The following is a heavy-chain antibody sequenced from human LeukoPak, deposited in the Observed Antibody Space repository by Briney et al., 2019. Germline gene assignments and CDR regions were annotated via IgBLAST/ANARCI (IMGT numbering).Heavy chain of an antibody. J-gene: IGHJ4*02. CDR1: GFTFSDYY. D-gene: IGHD3-3*01. V-gene: IGHV3-11*01. Sequence: PGGSLRLSCAASGFTFSDYYMSWIRQAPGKGLEWVSDISSSGSTIYYADSVKGRFTISRDNAKNSLYLQMNSLRAGDTAVYYCATLTYYDYWSGYPPYYFDYWGQGTLVTVSS. CDR3: ATLTYYDYWSGYPPYYFDY. CDR2: ISSSGSTI.